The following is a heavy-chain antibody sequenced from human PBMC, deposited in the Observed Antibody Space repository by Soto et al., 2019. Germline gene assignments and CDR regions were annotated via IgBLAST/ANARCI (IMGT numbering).Heavy chain of an antibody. CDR1: GGSISSGGYS. Sequence: KPSETLSLTCAVSGGSISSGGYSWSWIRQPPGKGLEGIGYIYHSGSIYYNPSLKSRVTISVDRSKNQFSLKLSSVTAADTAVYYCARGADYFESGRGLWYFDLWGRGTMVTVSS. CDR3: ARGADYFESGRGLWYFDL. J-gene: IGHJ2*01. D-gene: IGHD3-10*01. CDR2: IYHSGSI. V-gene: IGHV4-30-2*01.